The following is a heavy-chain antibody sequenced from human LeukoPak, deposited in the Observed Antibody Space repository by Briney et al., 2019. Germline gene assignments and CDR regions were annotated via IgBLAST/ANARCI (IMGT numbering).Heavy chain of an antibody. Sequence: GGSLRLSCAASGFTFSNAWMSWVRQAPGKGLEWVGRIKSKTDGGTTDYVAPVKGRFTISRDDSKNTLYLQMNSLRAEDTAVYYCAKDPIAVDYYYYYMDVWGKGTTVTVSS. CDR1: GFTFSNAW. CDR2: IKSKTDGGTT. CDR3: AKDPIAVDYYYYYMDV. D-gene: IGHD6-19*01. J-gene: IGHJ6*03. V-gene: IGHV3-15*01.